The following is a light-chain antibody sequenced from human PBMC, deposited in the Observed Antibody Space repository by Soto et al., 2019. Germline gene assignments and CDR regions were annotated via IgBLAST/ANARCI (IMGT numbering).Light chain of an antibody. J-gene: IGKJ1*01. CDR3: QQYVTSPWA. CDR2: GAS. CDR1: QSVDSSY. V-gene: IGKV3-20*01. Sequence: EIVLTQSPGTLSLIPGERATLSCRASQSVDSSYIAWYQHKPGQAPRLLIYGASNRATGIPDRFSGSGSGTDFTLTISRLEPEDFAVYYCQQYVTSPWAFGQGTKVDIK.